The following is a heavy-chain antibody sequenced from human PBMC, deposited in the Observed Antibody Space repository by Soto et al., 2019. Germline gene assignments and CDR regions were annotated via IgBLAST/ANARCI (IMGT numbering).Heavy chain of an antibody. CDR1: GFTFSSYG. V-gene: IGHV3-33*01. J-gene: IGHJ6*02. Sequence: GGSLRLSCAASGFTFSSYGMHWVRQAPGKGLEWVAVIWYDGSNKYYADSVKGRFTISRDNSKNTLYLQMNSLRAEDTAVYYCARDFPPIVGATSYYYYGMDVWGQGTTVTVSS. CDR2: IWYDGSNK. CDR3: ARDFPPIVGATSYYYYGMDV. D-gene: IGHD1-26*01.